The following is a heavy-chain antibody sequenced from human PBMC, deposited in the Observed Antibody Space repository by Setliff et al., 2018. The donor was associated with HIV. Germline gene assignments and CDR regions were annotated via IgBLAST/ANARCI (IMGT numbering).Heavy chain of an antibody. V-gene: IGHV1-18*04. CDR1: GYTFNDYG. D-gene: IGHD3-22*01. Sequence: VASVKVSCKASGYTFNDYGISWVRQAPGHGLEWMGWISGHNGYTNYAQKVQDRVTMTTDTSTSTAYMELRGLRSDDTAVYYCARDRSSTGDYNEEHLFEYWGQGTLVTVSS. CDR3: ARDRSSTGDYNEEHLFEY. J-gene: IGHJ4*02. CDR2: ISGHNGYT.